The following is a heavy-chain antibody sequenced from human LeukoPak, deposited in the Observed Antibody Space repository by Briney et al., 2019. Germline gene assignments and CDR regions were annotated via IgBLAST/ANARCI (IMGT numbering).Heavy chain of an antibody. CDR1: GGSISTYY. V-gene: IGHV4-59*01. J-gene: IGHJ6*03. D-gene: IGHD1-26*01. Sequence: PSETLSLTCTVSGGSISTYYWSWIRQPPGKGLEWIGYIYYSGSTNYNPSLKSRVTISVDTSKNQFSLKLSSVTAADTAVYYCARAEWELTPYWTYYMDVWGKGTTVTVSS. CDR2: IYYSGST. CDR3: ARAEWELTPYWTYYMDV.